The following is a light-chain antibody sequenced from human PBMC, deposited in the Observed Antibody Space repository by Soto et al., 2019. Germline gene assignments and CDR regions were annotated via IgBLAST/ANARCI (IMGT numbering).Light chain of an antibody. V-gene: IGLV2-14*01. CDR2: DVS. J-gene: IGLJ1*01. CDR3: SSYTTSNTRQIV. CDR1: SSDVGGYNY. Sequence: QSALTQPASVSWSPGQTITISCTGTSSDVGGYNYVSWYQQHPGKAPKFMIYDVSNRPSGVSNRFSGSKSGNTASLTISGLKAVDEADYSCSSYTTSNTRQIVFGTGTKLTVL.